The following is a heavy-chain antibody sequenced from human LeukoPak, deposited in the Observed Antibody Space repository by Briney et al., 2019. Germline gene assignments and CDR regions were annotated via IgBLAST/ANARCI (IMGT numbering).Heavy chain of an antibody. V-gene: IGHV1-46*01. CDR3: AGDLVSDSGYGY. CDR1: GYTFTSYY. CDR2: INPSGGST. J-gene: IGHJ4*02. Sequence: GASVKVSCKASGYTFTSYYMHWVRQAPGQGLEWMGIINPSGGSTSYAQKFQGRVTMTRDTSTSTVYMELSGLRSEDTAVYYCAGDLVSDSGYGYWGQGTLVTVSS. D-gene: IGHD5-12*01.